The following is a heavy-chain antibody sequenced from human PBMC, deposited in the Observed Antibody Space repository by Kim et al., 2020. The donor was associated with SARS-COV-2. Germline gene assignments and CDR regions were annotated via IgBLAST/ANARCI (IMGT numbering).Heavy chain of an antibody. CDR1: GFTFSSYS. V-gene: IGHV3-21*01. CDR2: IRSSSSYI. Sequence: GGSLRLSCAASGFTFSSYSMNWVRQAPGKGLEWVSSIRSSSSYIYYADSVKGRFTISRDNAKNSLYLQMYSLSAEDTAVYYRAREHSGVYDSYGMDVCG. D-gene: IGHD3-3*01. CDR3: AREHSGVYDSYGMDV. J-gene: IGHJ6*02.